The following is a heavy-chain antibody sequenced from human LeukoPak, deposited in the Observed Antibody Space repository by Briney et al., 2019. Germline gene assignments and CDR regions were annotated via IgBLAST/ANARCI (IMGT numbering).Heavy chain of an antibody. Sequence: GGSLRLSCAASGFTFSSYPMSWVRQAPGKGLEWVSAISGSGGSTYYADSVKGRFTISRDNSKNTLYLQMNSLRAADTAVYYCASPIDILTGYTHYWGQGTLVTVSS. J-gene: IGHJ4*02. CDR2: ISGSGGST. D-gene: IGHD3-9*01. V-gene: IGHV3-23*01. CDR3: ASPIDILTGYTHY. CDR1: GFTFSSYP.